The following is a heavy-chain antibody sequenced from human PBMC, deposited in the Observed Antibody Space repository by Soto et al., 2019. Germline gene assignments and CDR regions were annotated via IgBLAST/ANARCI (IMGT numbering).Heavy chain of an antibody. Sequence: KASETLSLTCAVSGYSISSGYYWGWIRQPPGKGLEWIGSIYHSGSTYYNPSLKSRVTISVDTSKNQFSLKLSSVTAADTAVYYCARDLPLDVWGQGTTVTVSS. J-gene: IGHJ6*02. CDR1: GYSISSGYY. CDR2: IYHSGST. CDR3: ARDLPLDV. V-gene: IGHV4-38-2*02.